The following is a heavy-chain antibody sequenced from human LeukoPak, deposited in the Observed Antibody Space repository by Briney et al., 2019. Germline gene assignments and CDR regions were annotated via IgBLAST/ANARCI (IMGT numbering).Heavy chain of an antibody. CDR1: GGTFSSYS. Sequence: ASVKVSCKASGGTFSSYSIGWVRQAPGQGLEWMGWISAYNGNTNYAQKLQGRVTMTTDTSTSTAYMELRSLRSDDTAVYYCASGASSDYWGQGTLVTVSS. CDR3: ASGASSDY. CDR2: ISAYNGNT. V-gene: IGHV1-18*01. J-gene: IGHJ4*02. D-gene: IGHD3-10*01.